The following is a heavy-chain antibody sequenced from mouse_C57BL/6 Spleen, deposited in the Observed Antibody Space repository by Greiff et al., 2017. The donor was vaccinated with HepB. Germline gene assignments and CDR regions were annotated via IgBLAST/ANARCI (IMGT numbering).Heavy chain of an antibody. CDR2: IHPNSGST. CDR3: ARNWDYYGSSLFDY. D-gene: IGHD1-1*01. V-gene: IGHV1-64*01. Sequence: VQLQQSGAELVKPGASVKLSCKASGYTFTSYWMHWVKQRPGQGLEWIGMIHPNSGSTNYNEKFKSKATLTVDKSSSTAYMQLSSLTSEDSAVYYCARNWDYYGSSLFDYWGQGTTLTVSS. CDR1: GYTFTSYW. J-gene: IGHJ2*01.